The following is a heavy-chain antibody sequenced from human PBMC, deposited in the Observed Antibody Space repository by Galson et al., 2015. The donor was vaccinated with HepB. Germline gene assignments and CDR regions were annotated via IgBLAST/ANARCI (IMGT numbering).Heavy chain of an antibody. CDR2: ISWNSGSI. V-gene: IGHV3-9*01. CDR3: AKDTYSSGWYGLDY. CDR1: GFTFDDYA. D-gene: IGHD6-19*01. J-gene: IGHJ4*02. Sequence: SLRLSCAASGFTFDDYAMHWVRHAPGKGLEWVSGISWNSGSIGYADSVKGRFTISRDNAKNSLYLQMNSLRAEDTALYYCAKDTYSSGWYGLDYWGQGTLVTVSS.